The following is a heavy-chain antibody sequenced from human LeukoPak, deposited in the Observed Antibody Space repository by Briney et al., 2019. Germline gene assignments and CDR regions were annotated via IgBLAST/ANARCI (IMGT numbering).Heavy chain of an antibody. D-gene: IGHD3-10*01. CDR1: GFTFSSYA. V-gene: IGHV3-23*01. CDR2: ISGSGGST. CDR3: AREITMVRGVIMNRGDNWFDP. J-gene: IGHJ5*02. Sequence: GGSLRLSCTASGFTFSSYAMSWVRQAPGKGLEWVSAISGSGGSTYYADSVKGRFTISRDNSKNTLYLQMNSLRAEDTAVYYCAREITMVRGVIMNRGDNWFDPWGQGTLVTVSS.